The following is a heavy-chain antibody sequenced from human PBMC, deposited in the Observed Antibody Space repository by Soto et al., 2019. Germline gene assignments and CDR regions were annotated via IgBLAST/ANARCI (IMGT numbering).Heavy chain of an antibody. J-gene: IGHJ4*02. D-gene: IGHD3-10*01. CDR3: AGAPPTASYDGGYYFDY. CDR1: GGSISSGDYY. V-gene: IGHV4-30-4*01. Sequence: QVQLQESGPGLVKPSQTLSLTCTVSGGSISSGDYYWSWIRQPPGKGLEWIGYIYYSGSTYYNPSLKSRVTISVDTSKNQFSLKLSSVTAADTAVYYCAGAPPTASYDGGYYFDYWGQGTLVTVSS. CDR2: IYYSGST.